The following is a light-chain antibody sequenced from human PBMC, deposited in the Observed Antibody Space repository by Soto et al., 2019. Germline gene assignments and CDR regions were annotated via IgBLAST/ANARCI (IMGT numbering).Light chain of an antibody. J-gene: IGKJ1*01. CDR1: QSISAY. Sequence: DIQMTQSPSSLSASVGDRVTITCRASQSISAYLNWYQQTPGKAPKLLIYAASSLQTGVPSRFSGSGSGTDFALTISSLQPEDFATYYCQQSYSDWTVGQGTKVDIK. CDR2: AAS. CDR3: QQSYSDWT. V-gene: IGKV1-39*01.